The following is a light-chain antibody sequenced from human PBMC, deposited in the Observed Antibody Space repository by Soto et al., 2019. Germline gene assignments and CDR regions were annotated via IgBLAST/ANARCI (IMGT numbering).Light chain of an antibody. Sequence: EIVLTQSPATLSLSPVERATLSCRASQSVSSYFAWYQQKPGQAPRLLIYDASNRATGIPARFIGSGSGTDFTLTISSLEPEDFAVYYCQQHSNWPITFGQGTRLEIK. J-gene: IGKJ5*01. CDR1: QSVSSY. V-gene: IGKV3-11*01. CDR2: DAS. CDR3: QQHSNWPIT.